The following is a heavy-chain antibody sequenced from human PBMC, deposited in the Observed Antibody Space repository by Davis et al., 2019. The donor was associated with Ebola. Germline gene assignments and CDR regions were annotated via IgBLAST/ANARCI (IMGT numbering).Heavy chain of an antibody. CDR1: GGTFSSYA. D-gene: IGHD3-10*01. Sequence: AASVKVSCKASGGTFSSYAISWVRQAPGQGLEWMGWISAYNGNTNYAQKLQGRVTMTTDTSTSTAYMELRSLKSDDTAVYYCARGITMVRGVTWFDPWGQGTLVTVSS. CDR2: ISAYNGNT. V-gene: IGHV1-18*01. CDR3: ARGITMVRGVTWFDP. J-gene: IGHJ5*02.